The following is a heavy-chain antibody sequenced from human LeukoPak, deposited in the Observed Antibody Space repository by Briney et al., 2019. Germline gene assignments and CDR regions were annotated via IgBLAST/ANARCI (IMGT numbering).Heavy chain of an antibody. Sequence: GGSLRLSCAASGFTFRNYAMSWVRQAPGKGLEWVSTIGGSGDNAYYADSVKGRFTISRDKSKKTLYLQMNSLRAEDTAIYYCAKDVEVFYVLTDFSPYGMDVWGQGTTVTVSS. V-gene: IGHV3-23*01. CDR3: AKDVEVFYVLTDFSPYGMDV. D-gene: IGHD2/OR15-2a*01. CDR1: GFTFRNYA. J-gene: IGHJ6*02. CDR2: IGGSGDNA.